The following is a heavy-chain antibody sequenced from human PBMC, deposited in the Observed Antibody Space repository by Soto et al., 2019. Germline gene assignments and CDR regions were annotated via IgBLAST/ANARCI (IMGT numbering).Heavy chain of an antibody. CDR2: LIPLFGTT. Sequence: QVQLVQSGAEVKKPGSSVKVSCEASGGTFSGHAISWVRQAPGQGPEWMGGLIPLFGTTQHAQNFQDRLAIPADTSASTAYIELTSLRFEDTAIYYCARGPNWGYRFASWGQGTLVTFSS. CDR3: ARGPNWGYRFAS. V-gene: IGHV1-69*06. CDR1: GGTFSGHA. D-gene: IGHD7-27*01. J-gene: IGHJ4*02.